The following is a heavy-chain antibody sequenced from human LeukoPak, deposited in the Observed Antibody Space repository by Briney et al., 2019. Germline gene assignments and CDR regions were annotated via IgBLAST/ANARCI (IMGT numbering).Heavy chain of an antibody. CDR3: ARGRAYMVY. D-gene: IGHD3-10*01. V-gene: IGHV4-59*01. J-gene: IGHJ4*02. CDR2: IFYSGGT. Sequence: LETLSLTCTLPVGSISSYYSSWIREPPGKGLEWIGYIFYSGGTNYNPSLKSRVTISVAKSKNQFSLKLSSVTAADPAVYYCARGRAYMVYWGQGTLVTVSS. CDR1: VGSISSYY.